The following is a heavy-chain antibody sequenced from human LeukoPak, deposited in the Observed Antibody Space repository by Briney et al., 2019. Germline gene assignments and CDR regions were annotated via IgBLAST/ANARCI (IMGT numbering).Heavy chain of an antibody. D-gene: IGHD3-22*01. J-gene: IGHJ4*02. CDR1: GSTPIGFT. V-gene: IGHV3-21*01. CDR3: TRDYYDRSGTFDY. CDR2: ISSSSSYI. Sequence: KSGGSLRLSVEAPGSTPIGFTMPGVGKAPGKGLGGFSSISSSSSYINYADSVKGRFTISRDNAKKSLYLQMNSLRAEDTAVYYCTRDYYDRSGTFDYWGQGTLVTVSS.